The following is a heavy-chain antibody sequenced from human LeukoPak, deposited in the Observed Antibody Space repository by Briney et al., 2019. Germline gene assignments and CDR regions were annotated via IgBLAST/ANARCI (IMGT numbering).Heavy chain of an antibody. CDR3: AKGYYGSGSYYPSGY. CDR1: GFTFDDYA. D-gene: IGHD3-10*01. J-gene: IGHJ4*02. Sequence: GGSERLSCAASGFTFDDYAMHWVRQAPGKGLEWVSLISGDGGSTYYADSVKGRFTISRDNSKNYLYLQMNSLRTEDTALYYCAKGYYGSGSYYPSGYWGQGTLGTVSS. CDR2: ISGDGGST. V-gene: IGHV3-43*02.